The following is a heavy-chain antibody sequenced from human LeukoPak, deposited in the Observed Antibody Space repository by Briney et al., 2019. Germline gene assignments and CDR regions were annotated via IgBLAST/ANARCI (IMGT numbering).Heavy chain of an antibody. V-gene: IGHV4-61*01. CDR3: ARFQQRGYSGYVLDY. CDR1: GGSVSSGSYY. Sequence: SETLSLTCTVSGGSVSSGSYYWRWIRQPPGKGLEWIGYIYYSGSTNYNPSLKSRVTISVDTSKNQFSLKLSSVTAADTAVYYCARFQQRGYSGYVLDYWGQGTLVTVSS. CDR2: IYYSGST. D-gene: IGHD5-12*01. J-gene: IGHJ4*02.